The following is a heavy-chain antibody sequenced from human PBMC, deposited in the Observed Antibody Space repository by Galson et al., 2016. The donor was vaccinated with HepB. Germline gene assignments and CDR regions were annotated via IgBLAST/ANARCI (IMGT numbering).Heavy chain of an antibody. CDR2: IYPGDSDT. J-gene: IGHJ6*03. CDR1: GYSFTRYW. Sequence: QSGAEVKKPGESLRISCKGSGYSFTRYWIGWVRQMPGKGLEWMGIIYPGDSDTNYSPSFQGHVTISGDKSISTAYLQWDSLKASDTATFYCARLTLTKTPRGYYYFYMDVWGKGTTVTVSS. CDR3: ARLTLTKTPRGYYYFYMDV. V-gene: IGHV5-51*03. D-gene: IGHD4-11*01.